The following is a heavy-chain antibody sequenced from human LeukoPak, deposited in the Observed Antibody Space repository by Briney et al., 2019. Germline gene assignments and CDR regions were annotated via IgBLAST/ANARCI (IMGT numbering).Heavy chain of an antibody. CDR1: GYTFTGYY. V-gene: IGHV1-2*02. CDR3: AREGMTTASSYYYYYMDV. Sequence: GASVKVSCKASGYTFTGYYMHWVRQAPGQGLEWMGWINPNSGGTNYAQKFQGRVTMTRDTSISTAYMELGRLRSDDTAVYYCAREGMTTASSYYYYYMDVWGKGTTVTVSS. J-gene: IGHJ6*03. D-gene: IGHD4-11*01. CDR2: INPNSGGT.